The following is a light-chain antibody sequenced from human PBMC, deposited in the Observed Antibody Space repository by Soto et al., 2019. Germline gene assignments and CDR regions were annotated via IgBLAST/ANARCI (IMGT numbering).Light chain of an antibody. Sequence: QSALTQPVSVSGSPGQSITISCTGTSSDVGSYNYVSWYQQHPGKAPKVMIYDVSNRPSGVSYRFSGSKSGNTASLTISGLQAEDEADYYCSSYTTSSTYVFGTGTKVTVL. CDR3: SSYTTSSTYV. J-gene: IGLJ1*01. V-gene: IGLV2-14*01. CDR2: DVS. CDR1: SSDVGSYNY.